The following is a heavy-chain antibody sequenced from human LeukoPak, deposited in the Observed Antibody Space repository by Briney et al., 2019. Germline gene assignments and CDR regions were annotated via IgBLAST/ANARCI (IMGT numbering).Heavy chain of an antibody. J-gene: IGHJ4*02. CDR2: IYPGGSDT. Sequence: TGESLQISCQGSGYSFTSYWIGWVRQMPGKGLEWMGIIYPGGSDTRYSPSFQGQVTISADKSISTAYLQWSSLKASDTAMYYCARSTDLSPGRSSSAGYFDYWGQGTLVTVSS. V-gene: IGHV5-51*01. D-gene: IGHD6-6*01. CDR3: ARSTDLSPGRSSSAGYFDY. CDR1: GYSFTSYW.